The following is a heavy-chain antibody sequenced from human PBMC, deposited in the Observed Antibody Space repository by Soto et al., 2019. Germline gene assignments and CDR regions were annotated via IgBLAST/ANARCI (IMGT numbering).Heavy chain of an antibody. CDR3: ARRQNYGGHHYFDC. J-gene: IGHJ4*02. D-gene: IGHD4-17*01. CDR2: IYWDDDK. V-gene: IGHV2-5*02. CDR1: GFSLSNSGVG. Sequence: QITLKESGPPLVKPTQALTLTSTFSGFSLSNSGVGVAWIRQPPGKALECLAVIYWDDDKRYSPSLKSRLTITKDTPNNQVVLTMTNMDPVDTATYYCARRQNYGGHHYFDCWGQGTLVTVSS.